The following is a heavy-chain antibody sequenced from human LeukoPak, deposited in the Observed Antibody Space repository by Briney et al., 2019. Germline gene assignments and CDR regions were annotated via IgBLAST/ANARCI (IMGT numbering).Heavy chain of an antibody. D-gene: IGHD5-12*01. V-gene: IGHV3-33*01. CDR1: GFFFGNFD. CDR2: IWYDGGEK. Sequence: GGSLRLSCAAPGFFFGNFDMDWVRQAPGKGLQWVASIWYDGGEKSYADSVKGRLILSRDNSKNTVFLQMNSLRVEDTALYYCARRSGYSLDVWGEGTTVTVSS. CDR3: ARRSGYSLDV. J-gene: IGHJ6*04.